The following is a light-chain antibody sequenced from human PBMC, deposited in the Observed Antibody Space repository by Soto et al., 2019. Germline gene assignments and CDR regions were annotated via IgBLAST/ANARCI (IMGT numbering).Light chain of an antibody. CDR2: DAS. J-gene: IGKJ5*01. CDR3: QQRSSWPS. CDR1: QSVSTY. V-gene: IGKV3-11*01. Sequence: IVMTQSPGTLSVSPGERATLSCRASQSVSTYLAWYQQKPGQAPRLLIYDASNRATGIPARFSGSGSGTDFTLTISSLEPEDFAVYHCQQRSSWPSFGQGTRLEIK.